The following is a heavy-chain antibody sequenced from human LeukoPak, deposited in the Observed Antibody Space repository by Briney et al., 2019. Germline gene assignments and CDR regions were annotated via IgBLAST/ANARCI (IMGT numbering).Heavy chain of an antibody. CDR3: TKVISYYYGSGSHDSDY. V-gene: IGHV3-30*18. J-gene: IGHJ4*02. Sequence: GRSLRLSCATSGFTFSSYGMHWVRQAPGKGLEWVAVIAYDGSGINYADSVRGRFTISRDNAKNTLYLQMNSLRGEDTAVYYCTKVISYYYGSGSHDSDYWGQGTLVTVSS. CDR1: GFTFSSYG. CDR2: IAYDGSGI. D-gene: IGHD3-10*01.